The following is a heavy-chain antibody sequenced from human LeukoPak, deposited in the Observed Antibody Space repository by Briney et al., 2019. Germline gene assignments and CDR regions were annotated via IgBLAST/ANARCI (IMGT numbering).Heavy chain of an antibody. Sequence: SETLSLTCTVSGGSISSGSYYWSWIRQPAGKGLEWIGRIYTSGSTNYNPSLKSRVTISVDTSKNQFSLKLSSVTAADTAVYYCARRLNKGIAARRWYFDLWGRGTLVTVSS. V-gene: IGHV4-61*02. J-gene: IGHJ2*01. CDR3: ARRLNKGIAARRWYFDL. CDR1: GGSISSGSYY. CDR2: IYTSGST. D-gene: IGHD6-6*01.